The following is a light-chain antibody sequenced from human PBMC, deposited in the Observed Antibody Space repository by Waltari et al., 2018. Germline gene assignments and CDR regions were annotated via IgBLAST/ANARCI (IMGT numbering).Light chain of an antibody. J-gene: IGLJ2*01. CDR3: SSYAGSNYLV. V-gene: IGLV2-8*01. Sequence: QSALTQPPSAPGSPALSVTISCTGTRTDIGAYNYVSWYQQHPGKAPKFIMFEVTKRPSGVPDRFSGSKSGITASLTISGLQPEDEADYYCSSYAGSNYLVFGGGTKLTVL. CDR1: RTDIGAYNY. CDR2: EVT.